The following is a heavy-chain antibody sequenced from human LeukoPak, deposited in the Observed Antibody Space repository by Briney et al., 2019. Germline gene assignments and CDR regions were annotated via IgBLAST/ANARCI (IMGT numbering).Heavy chain of an antibody. CDR2: IYYSGST. V-gene: IGHV4-39*07. CDR3: ARDTVGSGSYHY. D-gene: IGHD3-10*01. CDR1: GGSISSSSYY. J-gene: IGHJ4*02. Sequence: PSETLSLTCIVSGGSISSSSYYWGWIRQPPGKGLEWIGSIYYSGSTYYNPSLKSRVTISVDTPKNQFSLKLSSVTAADTAVYYCARDTVGSGSYHYWGQGTLVTVSS.